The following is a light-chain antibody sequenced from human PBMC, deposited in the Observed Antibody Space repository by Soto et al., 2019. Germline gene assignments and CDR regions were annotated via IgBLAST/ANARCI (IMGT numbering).Light chain of an antibody. Sequence: DIQMTQSPSSLSASVGDRVTITCRASQSISSYLNWYQQKPGKAPKLLIYAASILQIGVPSRFGGSGSGTGFTLTITGLEPADFAVYYCQQYGTSPITFGQGTRLEIK. CDR3: QQYGTSPIT. CDR1: QSISSY. V-gene: IGKV1-39*01. CDR2: AAS. J-gene: IGKJ5*01.